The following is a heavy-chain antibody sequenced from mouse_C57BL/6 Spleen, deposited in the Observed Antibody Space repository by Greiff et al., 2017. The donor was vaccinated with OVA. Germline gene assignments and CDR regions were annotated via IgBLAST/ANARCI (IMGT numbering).Heavy chain of an antibody. J-gene: IGHJ3*01. CDR2: ISGGGGNT. D-gene: IGHD2-2*01. CDR1: GFTFSSYT. Sequence: EVKLVESGGGLVKPGGSLKLSCAASGFTFSSYTMSWVRQTPEKRLEWVATISGGGGNTYYPDSVKGRFTISRDNAKNTLYLQMSSLRSEDTALYYCARQGYDSFAYWGQGTLVTVSA. CDR3: ARQGYDSFAY. V-gene: IGHV5-9*01.